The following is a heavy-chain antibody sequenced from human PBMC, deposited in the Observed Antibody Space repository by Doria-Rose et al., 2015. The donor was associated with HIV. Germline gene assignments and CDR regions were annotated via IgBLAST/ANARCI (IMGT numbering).Heavy chain of an antibody. CDR2: NVSDDER. Sequence: SGPVLVKPTETLTLTCTVSGVSLSSPGMGVGWIRQPPGKALEWLANNVSDDERSYKTSLKSRLTISRGTSKSQVVLTMTDMDPVDTATYYCARIKSSRWYHKYYFDFWGQGTLVIVSA. CDR3: ARIKSSRWYHKYYFDF. CDR1: GVSLSSPGMG. D-gene: IGHD6-13*01. J-gene: IGHJ4*02. V-gene: IGHV2-26*01.